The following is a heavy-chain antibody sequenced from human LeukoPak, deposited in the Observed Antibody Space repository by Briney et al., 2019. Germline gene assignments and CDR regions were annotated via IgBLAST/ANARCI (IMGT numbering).Heavy chain of an antibody. CDR3: AKYGPQDSGSSHFDY. CDR1: GFTFSSYA. V-gene: IGHV3-23*01. J-gene: IGHJ4*02. Sequence: GGSLRLSCAASGFTFSSYAMSWVRQAPGKGLEWVSAIRDSGSSTHYAGSVKGRFTTSRDNSKNTLFLQMNSLRAEDTAIYYCAKYGPQDSGSSHFDYWGQGALVTVSS. CDR2: IRDSGSST. D-gene: IGHD1-26*01.